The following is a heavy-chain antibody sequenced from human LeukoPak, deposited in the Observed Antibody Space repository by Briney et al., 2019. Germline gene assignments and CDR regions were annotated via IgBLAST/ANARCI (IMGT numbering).Heavy chain of an antibody. D-gene: IGHD6-6*01. V-gene: IGHV4-59*01. CDR3: ARAGGSIAARLDY. CDR2: IYYSGST. J-gene: IGHJ4*02. CDR1: GGSISSYY. Sequence: SETLSLTCTVSGGSISSYYWSWIRQPPGKGLEWFGYIYYSGSTNYNPSLKSRVTISVDTSKNQFSLKLSSVTAADTAVYYCARAGGSIAARLDYWGQGTLVTVSS.